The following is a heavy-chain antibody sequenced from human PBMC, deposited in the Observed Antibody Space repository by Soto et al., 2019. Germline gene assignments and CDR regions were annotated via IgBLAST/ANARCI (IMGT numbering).Heavy chain of an antibody. J-gene: IGHJ6*02. CDR2: IYWDDDK. Sequence: QITLKESGPTLVKPTQTLTLTCTISGFSLSTGGVGVGWIRQPPGKALEWLALIYWDDDKRYSPSLKSRLTITKDNSKSQVVLTMINIDPVDTATYYCVHSRCGGDCLQSYSAHYYYGLDVWGQGTTVTVSS. CDR1: GFSLSTGGVG. D-gene: IGHD2-21*02. V-gene: IGHV2-5*02. CDR3: VHSRCGGDCLQSYSAHYYYGLDV.